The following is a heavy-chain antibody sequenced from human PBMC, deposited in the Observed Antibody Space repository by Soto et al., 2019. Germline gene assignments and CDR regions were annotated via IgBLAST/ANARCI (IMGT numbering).Heavy chain of an antibody. D-gene: IGHD2-21*02. CDR3: ARSIVVVTALDY. CDR2: INAGNGNT. CDR1: GYAFTSYA. Sequence: QVQLVQSGAEEKKPGASVKVSCKASGYAFTSYAMHWVRQAPGQRLEWMGWINAGNGNTKYSQKFQGRVTITRDLSASAAYMELSSLRSEDTAVYYCARSIVVVTALDYWGQGTLVTVSS. J-gene: IGHJ4*02. V-gene: IGHV1-3*05.